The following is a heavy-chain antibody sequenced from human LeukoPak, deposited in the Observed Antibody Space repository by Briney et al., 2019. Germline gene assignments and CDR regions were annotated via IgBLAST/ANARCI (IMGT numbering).Heavy chain of an antibody. V-gene: IGHV3-30*02. D-gene: IGHD5-18*01. J-gene: IGHJ4*02. CDR1: GFTFSSYW. CDR3: ARGYSGGE. CDR2: IQYDGTNK. Sequence: GGSLRLSCAASGFTFSSYWMHWVRQAPGKGLEGVASIQYDGTNKYYADSVRGRFTISRDNSKNTLYLQMNSLRVDDTAVYYCARGYSGGEWGQGTLVTVSS.